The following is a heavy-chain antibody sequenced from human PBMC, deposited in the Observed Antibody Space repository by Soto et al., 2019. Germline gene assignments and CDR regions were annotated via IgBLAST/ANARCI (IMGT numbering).Heavy chain of an antibody. CDR1: GGSFSGYY. V-gene: IGHV4-34*01. CDR2: INHSGST. D-gene: IGHD3-16*01. CDR3: AWGHYYYYGMDV. J-gene: IGHJ6*02. Sequence: PSETLSLTCAVYGGSFSGYYWSWIRQPPGKGLEWIGEINHSGSTNYNPSLKSRVTISVDTSKNQFSLRLSAVTAADTAVYYCAWGHYYYYGMDVWGQGTTVTVSS.